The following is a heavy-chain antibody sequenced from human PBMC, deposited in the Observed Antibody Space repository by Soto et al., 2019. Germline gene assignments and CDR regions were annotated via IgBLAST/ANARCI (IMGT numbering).Heavy chain of an antibody. CDR3: TRSRYGDSDY. D-gene: IGHD4-17*01. V-gene: IGHV3-53*01. CDR1: GIIVSSNY. Sequence: EVQLVQSGGGLIQPEGSLKLSCAAPGIIVSSNYMSWVRQAPGKGLEWVSVLYHGGSTYYADSVKGRFTISRDNSKNTLGLQMNSLRAEDTAGYYCTRSRYGDSDYWGQGTLVTVSS. CDR2: LYHGGST. J-gene: IGHJ4*02.